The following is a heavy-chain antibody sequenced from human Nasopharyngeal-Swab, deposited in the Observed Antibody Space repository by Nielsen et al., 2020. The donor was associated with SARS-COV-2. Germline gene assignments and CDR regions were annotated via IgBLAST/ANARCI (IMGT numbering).Heavy chain of an antibody. CDR1: GFTLSSYA. CDR2: ISGSGGST. D-gene: IGHD6-19*01. J-gene: IGHJ4*02. V-gene: IGHV3-23*01. CDR3: AKADSSGWSLTHFDY. Sequence: SCASSGFTLSSYAMSLVRQAPGKGLEWVSAISGSGGSTYYADSVKGRFTISRDNSKNTLYLQMNSLRAEDKAVYYCAKADSSGWSLTHFDYWGQGTLVTVSS.